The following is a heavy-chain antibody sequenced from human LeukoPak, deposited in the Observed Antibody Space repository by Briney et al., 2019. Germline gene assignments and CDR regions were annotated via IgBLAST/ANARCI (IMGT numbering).Heavy chain of an antibody. V-gene: IGHV3-7*01. CDR2: IKQDGSEK. Sequence: GSLRLSCAASRFTFSNYWMSWVRQAPGKGLEWVANIKQDGSEKYYVDSVKGRFTISRDNAKNSLYLQMNSLRVEDTAVYYCAREMDFWSGYYYYYFMDVWGKGTTVTVSS. D-gene: IGHD3-3*01. CDR1: RFTFSNYW. CDR3: AREMDFWSGYYYYYFMDV. J-gene: IGHJ6*03.